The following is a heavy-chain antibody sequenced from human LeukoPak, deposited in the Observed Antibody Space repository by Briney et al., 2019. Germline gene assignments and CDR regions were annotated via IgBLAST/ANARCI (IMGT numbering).Heavy chain of an antibody. CDR3: VRRDTGWNYFDY. D-gene: IGHD6-19*01. CDR1: GGSINSHY. V-gene: IGHV4-59*08. CDR2: IYYTGRN. Sequence: SETLSLTCAVSGGSINSHYWGWIRQPPGKGLEWIGDIYYTGRNNYNPSLKSRVTISVNTSKNLLSLTLTSVLAADTAIYYCVRRDTGWNYFDYWGQGVLLTVSS. J-gene: IGHJ4*02.